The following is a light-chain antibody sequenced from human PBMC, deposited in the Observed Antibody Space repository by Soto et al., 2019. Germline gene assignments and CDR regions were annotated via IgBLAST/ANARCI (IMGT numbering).Light chain of an antibody. CDR3: SSYTSLKVI. CDR2: DVS. J-gene: IGLJ2*01. V-gene: IGLV2-14*01. CDR1: SNDIGGYNY. Sequence: QSVLTQPASVSGSPGQSITISCTGTSNDIGGYNYVSWYQQHPGKAPKLMIYDVSSRPSGVSNRFSGSKSGNTASLTISGLQAEDEADYYCSSYTSLKVIFGGGTKLTVL.